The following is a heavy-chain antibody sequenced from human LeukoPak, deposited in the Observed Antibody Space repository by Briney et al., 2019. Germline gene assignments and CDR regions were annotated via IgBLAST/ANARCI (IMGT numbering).Heavy chain of an antibody. CDR1: GGTFSSYA. CDR2: IIPIFGTA. CDR3: ASTYYDFWSGYESGY. Sequence: GASVKVSCKASGGTFSSYAISWVRQAPGQGLEWMGGIIPIFGTANYAQKFQGRVTITTDESTSTAYMELSSLRSEDTAVYYCASTYYDFWSGYESGYWGQGTLATVSS. J-gene: IGHJ4*02. D-gene: IGHD3-3*01. V-gene: IGHV1-69*05.